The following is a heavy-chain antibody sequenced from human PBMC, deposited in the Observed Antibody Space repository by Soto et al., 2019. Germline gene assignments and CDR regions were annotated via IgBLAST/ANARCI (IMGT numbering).Heavy chain of an antibody. V-gene: IGHV4-59*01. J-gene: IGHJ5*02. CDR1: GGSISSYY. CDR3: ARDRLRNWFDP. CDR2: IYYSGST. Sequence: SETLSLTCTVSGGSISSYYWSWIRQPPGKGLEWIGYIYYSGSTNYNPSLKSRVTISVDTSKNQFSLKLSSVTVADTAVYYCARDRLRNWFDPWGQGTLVTVSS.